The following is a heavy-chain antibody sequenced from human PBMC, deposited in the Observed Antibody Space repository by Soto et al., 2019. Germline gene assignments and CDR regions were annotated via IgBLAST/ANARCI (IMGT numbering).Heavy chain of an antibody. J-gene: IGHJ4*02. CDR2: IYHSGST. D-gene: IGHD2-2*01. CDR1: SGSISSSNW. V-gene: IGHV4-4*02. CDR3: ARVSGVVVPAATYPRTFDY. Sequence: QVQLQESGPGLVKPSGTLSLTCAVSSGSISSSNWWSWVRQPPGKGLEWIGEIYHSGSTNYNPSLKSRVTISVDESKNQFSLKLSSVTAADTAVYYCARVSGVVVPAATYPRTFDYWGQGTLVTVSS.